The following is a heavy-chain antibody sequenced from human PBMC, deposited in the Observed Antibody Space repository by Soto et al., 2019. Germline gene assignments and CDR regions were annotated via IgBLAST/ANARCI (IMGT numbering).Heavy chain of an antibody. CDR1: GFTFSSYA. CDR2: ISGSGGST. V-gene: IGHV3-23*01. Sequence: EVQLLESGGGLVQPGGSLRLSCAASGFTFSSYAMSWVRQAPGKGLEWVSAISGSGGSTYYADSVKGRFTIARDNSKNTLYLQMKSLRAEDTAVYYCAKRLGDFWSGYRTGRCDNGGQGTLVTVSS. D-gene: IGHD3-3*01. J-gene: IGHJ4*02. CDR3: AKRLGDFWSGYRTGRCDN.